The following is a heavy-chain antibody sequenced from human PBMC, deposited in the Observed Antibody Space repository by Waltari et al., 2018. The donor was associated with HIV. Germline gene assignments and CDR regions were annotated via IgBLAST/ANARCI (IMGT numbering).Heavy chain of an antibody. J-gene: IGHJ6*02. D-gene: IGHD1-1*01. CDR2: ITSASITI. V-gene: IGHV3-11*01. CDR1: AFGFSDLT. Sequence: QVQLVESGGGLVKPGGSLRLPCAASAFGFSDLTTRWVRQAPGKRLEWVSWITSASITIQYAASVQGRFTVSRDNARNLLFLQMDGLRIDDTGVYFCALPYGVVSTGPLGTDVWGQGTTVTVSS. CDR3: ALPYGVVSTGPLGTDV.